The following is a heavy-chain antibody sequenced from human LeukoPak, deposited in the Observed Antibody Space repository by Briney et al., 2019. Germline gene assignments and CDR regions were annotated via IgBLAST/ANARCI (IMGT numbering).Heavy chain of an antibody. CDR1: GGSISSYY. J-gene: IGHJ5*02. D-gene: IGHD6-13*01. CDR2: IYSSGST. Sequence: SETLSLTCTVSGGSISSYYWSWIRQPAGKGLEWIGRIYSSGSTNYNPSLKSRVTMSVDTSKNQFSLKLRSVTAADTAVYYCARVSPIAAAGLNWFDPWGQGTLVTVSS. CDR3: ARVSPIAAAGLNWFDP. V-gene: IGHV4-4*07.